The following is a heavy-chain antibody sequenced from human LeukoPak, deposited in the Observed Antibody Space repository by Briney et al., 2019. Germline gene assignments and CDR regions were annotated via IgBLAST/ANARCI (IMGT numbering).Heavy chain of an antibody. V-gene: IGHV3-53*01. Sequence: LTGGSLRLSCAVSGFTVCNNYMSWVPQAPGKGLKCVSVIYSGGDTYYADSVKGRFTISRDNSKNTLYLQMNSLRADDTAVYYCARDLCSGVSCYRPYGLDGWGQGTTVTVSS. CDR1: GFTVCNNY. CDR2: IYSGGDT. D-gene: IGHD2-15*01. J-gene: IGHJ6*02. CDR3: ARDLCSGVSCYRPYGLDG.